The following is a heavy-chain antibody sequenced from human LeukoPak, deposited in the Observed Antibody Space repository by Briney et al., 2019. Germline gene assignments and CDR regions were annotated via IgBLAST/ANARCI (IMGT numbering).Heavy chain of an antibody. V-gene: IGHV3-21*01. J-gene: IGHJ4*02. Sequence: GSLRLSCAASGFTFSSYSMNWVRQAPGKGLEWVSSISSSSSYIYYADSVKGRFTISRDNAKNSLYLQMNSLRAEDTAVYYCARVTKNYDILTGPPDYWGQGTLVTVSS. CDR2: ISSSSSYI. D-gene: IGHD3-9*01. CDR3: ARVTKNYDILTGPPDY. CDR1: GFTFSSYS.